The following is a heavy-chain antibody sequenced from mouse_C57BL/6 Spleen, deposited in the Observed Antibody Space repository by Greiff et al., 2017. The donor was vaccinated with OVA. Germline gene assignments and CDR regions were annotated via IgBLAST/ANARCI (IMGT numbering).Heavy chain of an antibody. Sequence: VQLKQSGPELVKPGASVKIPCKASGYTFTDYNMDWVKQSHGKSLEWIGDINPNNGGTIYNPKFKGKATLTVDKSSSTAYMELRCLTSEDTAVYYCAREVLYDYNWYVEVWGTETTVTVSS. V-gene: IGHV1-18*01. D-gene: IGHD2-4*01. CDR3: AREVLYDYNWYVEV. J-gene: IGHJ1*03. CDR1: GYTFTDYN. CDR2: INPNNGGT.